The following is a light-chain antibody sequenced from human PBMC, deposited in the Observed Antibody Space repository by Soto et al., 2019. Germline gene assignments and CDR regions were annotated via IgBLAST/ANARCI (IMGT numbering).Light chain of an antibody. CDR3: QQYGSSLWM. CDR1: QSVSSSY. J-gene: IGKJ1*01. V-gene: IGKV3-20*01. CDR2: GAS. Sequence: EIVLMQSPGTLSLSPGERATLSCRASQSVSSSYLAWYQQKPGQAPRLLIYGASSRATGIPDRFSGSGSGTDFTLTISRLEPEDFAVYYCQQYGSSLWMFGQGTK.